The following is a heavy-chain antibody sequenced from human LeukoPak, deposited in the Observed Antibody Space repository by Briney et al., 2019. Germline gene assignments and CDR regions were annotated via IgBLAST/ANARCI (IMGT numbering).Heavy chain of an antibody. D-gene: IGHD2-15*01. Sequence: GGSLRLSCAASGFTVSNDYMSWGRQAPGRGLEWVSILYSAGATYYTDSVRGRFTISRDSSKNTMCPQMNSLRAEDTAVYYCASGGTGARKFYSDPFHYWGQGTLVTVSS. CDR1: GFTVSNDY. CDR2: LYSAGAT. J-gene: IGHJ4*02. V-gene: IGHV3-53*01. CDR3: ASGGTGARKFYSDPFHY.